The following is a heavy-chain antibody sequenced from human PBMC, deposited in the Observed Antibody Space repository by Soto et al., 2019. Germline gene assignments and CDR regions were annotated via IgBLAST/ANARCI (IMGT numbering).Heavy chain of an antibody. CDR3: ARPVEAMAAAGTAPAY. J-gene: IGHJ4*02. Sequence: KGAEENITDYWSGRVSKIKRKGLEWMGIIYPGDSDTRYSPSFQGQVTISADKSISTAYLQWSSLKASDTAMYYCARPVEAMAAAGTAPAYWGQGTLVPVYS. CDR1: EENITDYW. D-gene: IGHD6-13*01. CDR2: IYPGDSDT. V-gene: IGHV5-51*01.